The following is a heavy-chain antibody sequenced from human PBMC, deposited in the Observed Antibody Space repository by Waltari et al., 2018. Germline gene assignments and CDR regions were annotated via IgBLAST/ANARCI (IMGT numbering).Heavy chain of an antibody. CDR1: GFTLSDYY. CDR2: ISSSGTTI. CDR3: ARVRYSYFDY. V-gene: IGHV3-11*01. D-gene: IGHD5-18*01. Sequence: QVQLVESGGGLVKPGGSLTLSCAASGFTLSDYYMSWIRRVPGKGLEWVSNISSSGTTIYYADSVKGRFTISRDNAKSSLYLQINSLRAEDTAVYYCARVRYSYFDYWGRGTLVTVSP. J-gene: IGHJ4*02.